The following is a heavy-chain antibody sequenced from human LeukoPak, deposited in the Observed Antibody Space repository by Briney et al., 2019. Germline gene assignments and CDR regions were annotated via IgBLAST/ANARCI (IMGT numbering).Heavy chain of an antibody. V-gene: IGHV4-39*07. Sequence: SETLSLTCTVSGGSISSSSYYWGWIRQPPGKGLEWIGSIYYSGSTYYNPSLKSRVTISVDTSKNQFSLKLSSVTAADTVVYYCASAHSGSFDYWGQGTLVTVSS. J-gene: IGHJ4*02. CDR3: ASAHSGSFDY. D-gene: IGHD1-26*01. CDR1: GGSISSSSYY. CDR2: IYYSGST.